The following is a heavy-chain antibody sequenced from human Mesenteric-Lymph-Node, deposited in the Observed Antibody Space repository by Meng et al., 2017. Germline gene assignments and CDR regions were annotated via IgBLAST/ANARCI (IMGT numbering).Heavy chain of an antibody. CDR2: IYWNDDN. D-gene: IGHD3-10*01. Sequence: SGPTLVKPTQTLTLTCTFSGFSLSTSGVGVGWFRQPPGKALEWLALIYWNDDNRYSPSLKSRLTITKDTSKNQVVLTMTNMDPVDTATYYCAHYGSGTYYYPFDYWGQGTLVTVSS. CDR3: AHYGSGTYYYPFDY. V-gene: IGHV2-5*01. J-gene: IGHJ4*02. CDR1: GFSLSTSGVG.